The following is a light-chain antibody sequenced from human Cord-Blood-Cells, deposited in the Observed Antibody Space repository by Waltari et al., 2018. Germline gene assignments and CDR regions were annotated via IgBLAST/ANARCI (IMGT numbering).Light chain of an antibody. CDR2: EVS. J-gene: IGLJ3*02. CDR3: CSYAGSSTLV. CDR1: GSDVGSYYL. V-gene: IGLV2-23*02. Sequence: QSALTQPASVSGSPGQSITISCTGTGSDVGSYYLVSWYQQHPGKAPKLMIYEVSKRPVGVSHRLSGYKSGNTDSLTISGLQAEDEADYYCCSYAGSSTLVFGGGTKLTVL.